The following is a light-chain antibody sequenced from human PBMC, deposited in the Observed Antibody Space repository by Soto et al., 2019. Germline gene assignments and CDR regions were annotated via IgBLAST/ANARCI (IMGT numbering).Light chain of an antibody. CDR1: SSDVGAYNY. Sequence: QSVLTQPASVSGSPGQSITIPCTGTSSDVGAYNYVSWYQHHPGKAPKLIIDDVNDRPSGISYRFSGSKSGTTASLTISGLQAEDEGDYFCFSYTTSGRYVFGTGTKVTVL. CDR3: FSYTTSGRYV. CDR2: DVN. J-gene: IGLJ1*01. V-gene: IGLV2-14*03.